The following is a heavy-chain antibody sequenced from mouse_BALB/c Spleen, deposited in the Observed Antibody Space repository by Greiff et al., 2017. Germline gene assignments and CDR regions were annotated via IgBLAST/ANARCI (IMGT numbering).Heavy chain of an antibody. CDR2: ISSGGSYT. CDR1: GFTFNSYG. CDR3: ESHKDGNYGFDY. V-gene: IGHV5-6*02. J-gene: IGHJ2*01. D-gene: IGHD2-1*01. Sequence: VKLVESGGDLVKPGGSLKFSCAASGFTFNSYGMSWVRQTPDKRLEWVATISSGGSYTSYPYSVKGRFTITRDTAKNTPYPQMSSLKSEDTAMYYCESHKDGNYGFDYWGQGTTLTVSS.